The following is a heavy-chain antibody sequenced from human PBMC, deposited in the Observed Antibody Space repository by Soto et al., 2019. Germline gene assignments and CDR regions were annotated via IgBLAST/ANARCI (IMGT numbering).Heavy chain of an antibody. V-gene: IGHV3-23*01. D-gene: IGHD6-19*01. CDR2: ISGSGGST. CDR3: AKQKAVVAGTVGAFDI. CDR1: GFSFSDYG. Sequence: LRLSCAAAGFSFSDYGMHWVRQGPGKGLEWVSAISGSGGSTYYADSVKGRFTISRDNSKNTLYLQMNSLRAEDTAVYYCAKQKAVVAGTVGAFDIWGQGTMVTVSS. J-gene: IGHJ3*02.